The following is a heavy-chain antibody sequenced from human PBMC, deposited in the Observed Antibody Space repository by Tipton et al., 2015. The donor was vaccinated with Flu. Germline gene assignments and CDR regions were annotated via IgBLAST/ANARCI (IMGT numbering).Heavy chain of an antibody. J-gene: IGHJ2*01. V-gene: IGHV4-34*01. CDR2: INHSGST. CDR1: GGSISSYY. CDR3: ARGSRPYGSGNFDL. Sequence: LRLSCTVSGGSISSYYWSWIRQPPGKGLEWIGEINHSGSTNYNPSLKSRVTISVDTSKNQFSLKLSSVTAADTAVYYCARGSRPYGSGNFDLWGRGTLVTVSS. D-gene: IGHD3-10*01.